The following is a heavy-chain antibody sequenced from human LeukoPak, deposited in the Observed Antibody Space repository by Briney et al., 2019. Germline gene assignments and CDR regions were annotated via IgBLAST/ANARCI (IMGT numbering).Heavy chain of an antibody. V-gene: IGHV3-23*01. CDR1: GFTFSSYA. CDR2: ISDDGSGT. J-gene: IGHJ4*02. D-gene: IGHD7-27*01. CDR3: ARGPPNWGFDS. Sequence: GGSLRLSCAASGFTFSSYALHWVRQAPGQGLEWVSTISDDGSGTYYADSVKGRFTISRDNSKNTLFLQINSLRAEDSAVYYCARGPPNWGFDSWGQGTLVTVSS.